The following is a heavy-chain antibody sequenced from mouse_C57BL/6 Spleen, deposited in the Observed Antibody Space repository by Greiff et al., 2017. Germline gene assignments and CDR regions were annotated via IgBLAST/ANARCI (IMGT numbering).Heavy chain of an antibody. CDR3: ARSTMITTTGYAMDY. V-gene: IGHV1-85*01. D-gene: IGHD2-4*01. CDR1: GYTFTSYD. J-gene: IGHJ4*01. CDR2: IYPRDGST. Sequence: VQRVESGPELVKPGASVKLSCKASGYTFTSYDINWVKQRPGQGLEWIGWIYPRDGSTKYNEKFKGKATLTVDTSSSTAYMELHSLTSEDSAVYFCARSTMITTTGYAMDYWGQGTSVTVSS.